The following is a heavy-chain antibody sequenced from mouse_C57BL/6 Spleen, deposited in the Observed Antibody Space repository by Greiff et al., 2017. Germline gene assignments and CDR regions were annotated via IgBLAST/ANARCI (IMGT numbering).Heavy chain of an antibody. CDR2: INPNSGGT. D-gene: IGHD1-1*01. V-gene: IGHV1-72*01. J-gene: IGHJ3*01. CDR1: GYTFTSYW. CDR3: ARPHYYGIAY. Sequence: QVQLQQPGAELVKPGASVKLSCKASGYTFTSYWMHWVKQRPGRGLEWIGRINPNSGGTKYNEKFKSKATLTVDKPSSTAYMQLSILTSEDSAVYYCARPHYYGIAYWGQGTLVTVSA.